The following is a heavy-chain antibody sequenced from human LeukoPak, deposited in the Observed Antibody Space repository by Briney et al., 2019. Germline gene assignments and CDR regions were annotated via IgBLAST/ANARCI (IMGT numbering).Heavy chain of an antibody. D-gene: IGHD4-17*01. CDR3: ARGSWDYGDPNPTYYYYYMDV. CDR2: IYSGGST. J-gene: IGHJ6*03. CDR1: GFTVSSNY. Sequence: GGSLRLSCAASGFTVSSNYMSWVRQAPGKGLEWVSVIYSGGSTYYADSVKGRFTISRDNSKNTLYLQMNSLRAEDTAVYYCARGSWDYGDPNPTYYYYYMDVWGKGTTVTISS. V-gene: IGHV3-53*01.